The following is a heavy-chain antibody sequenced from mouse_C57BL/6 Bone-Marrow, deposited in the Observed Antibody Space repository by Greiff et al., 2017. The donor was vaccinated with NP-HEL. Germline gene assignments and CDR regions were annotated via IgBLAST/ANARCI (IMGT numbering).Heavy chain of an antibody. V-gene: IGHV5-9-1*02. CDR1: GFTFSSYA. J-gene: IGHJ3*01. CDR3: TRLLSEGGFAY. Sequence: EVQGVESGEGLVKPGGSLKLSCAASGFTFSSYAMSWVRQTPEKRLEWVAYISSGGDYIYYADTVKGRFTISRDNARNTLYLQMSSLKSEDTAMYYCTRLLSEGGFAYWGQGTLVTVSA. CDR2: ISSGGDYI. D-gene: IGHD2-1*01.